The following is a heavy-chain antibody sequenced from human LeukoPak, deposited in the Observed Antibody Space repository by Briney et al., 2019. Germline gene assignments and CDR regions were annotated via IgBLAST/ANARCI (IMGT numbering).Heavy chain of an antibody. CDR3: ARGYSYGYGPLDY. CDR2: ISTVNGNT. CDR1: GYSFTSYG. D-gene: IGHD5-18*01. V-gene: IGHV1-18*01. Sequence: GASVKVSCKTSGYSFTSYGINWVRQAPGQGLEWMGWISTVNGNTDYAPNLQGRVTMTTDTSTSTAYMELRSLRSDDTAVYYCARGYSYGYGPLDYWGQGTLVTVSA. J-gene: IGHJ4*02.